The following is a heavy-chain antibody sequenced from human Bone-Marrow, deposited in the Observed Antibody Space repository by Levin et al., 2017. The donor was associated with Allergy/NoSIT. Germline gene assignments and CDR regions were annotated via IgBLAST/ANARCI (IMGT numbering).Heavy chain of an antibody. CDR3: AGRDTAMVTDAFDI. J-gene: IGHJ3*02. V-gene: IGHV3-30*03. CDR1: GFTFSSYG. D-gene: IGHD5-18*01. Sequence: PGGSLRLSCAASGFTFSSYGMHWVRQAPGKGLEWVAVISYDGSNKYYADSVKGRFTISRDNSKNTLYLQMNSLRAEDTAVYYCAGRDTAMVTDAFDIWGQGTMVTVSS. CDR2: ISYDGSNK.